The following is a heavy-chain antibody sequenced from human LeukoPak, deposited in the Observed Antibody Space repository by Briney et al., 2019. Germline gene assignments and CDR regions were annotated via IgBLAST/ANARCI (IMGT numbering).Heavy chain of an antibody. V-gene: IGHV3-30-3*01. D-gene: IGHD3-3*01. CDR1: GFTFSSHA. CDR2: ISHDGTNE. CDR3: AKGLGLLLSNWFDP. J-gene: IGHJ5*02. Sequence: PGGSLRLSCAASGFTFSSHAMHWVRQAPGKGLEWVAVISHDGTNEYYADSVKGRFTISRVNPKNTLYLQMNSLRAEDTAVYYCAKGLGLLLSNWFDPWGQGTLVTVSS.